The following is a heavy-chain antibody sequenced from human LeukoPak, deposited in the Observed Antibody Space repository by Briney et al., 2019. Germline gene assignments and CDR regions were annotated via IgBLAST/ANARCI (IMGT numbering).Heavy chain of an antibody. J-gene: IGHJ4*02. CDR1: GGTFSSYA. CDR3: ARGRPYYDILTGFDY. Sequence: ASVKVSCKASGGTFSSYAISWVRQAPGQGLEWMGRIIPILGIANYAQKFQGRVTMTRNTSISTAYMELSSLRSEDTAVYYCARGRPYYDILTGFDYWGQGTLVTVSS. V-gene: IGHV1-69*04. CDR2: IIPILGIA. D-gene: IGHD3-9*01.